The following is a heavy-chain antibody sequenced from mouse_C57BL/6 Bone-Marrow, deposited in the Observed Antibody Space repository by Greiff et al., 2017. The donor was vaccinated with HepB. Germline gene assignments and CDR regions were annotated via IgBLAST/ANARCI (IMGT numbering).Heavy chain of an antibody. Sequence: VQLQQPGAELVKPGASVKLSCKASGYTFTSYWMQWVKQRPGQGLEWIGEIDPSDSYTNYNQKLKGKATLTVDTSSSTAYMQLSSLTSEDSAVYYCAREGLLWPYAMDYWGQGTSVTVSS. CDR1: GYTFTSYW. D-gene: IGHD2-1*01. J-gene: IGHJ4*01. CDR3: AREGLLWPYAMDY. CDR2: IDPSDSYT. V-gene: IGHV1-50*01.